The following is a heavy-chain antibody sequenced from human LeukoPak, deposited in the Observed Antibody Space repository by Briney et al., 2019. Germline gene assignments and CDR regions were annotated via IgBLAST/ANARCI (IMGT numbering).Heavy chain of an antibody. J-gene: IGHJ4*02. D-gene: IGHD5-24*01. CDR3: ARRGFVEMATIVYFDY. CDR1: GGSFSGYY. CDR2: INHSGSA. Sequence: SETLSLTCAVSGGSFSGYYWSWIRQPPGKGLEWIGEINHSGSASYNPSLKSRVTISVDTSKNQFSLNLNSVTAAESAVYYCARRGFVEMATIVYFDYWGQGTLVTVSS. V-gene: IGHV4-34*01.